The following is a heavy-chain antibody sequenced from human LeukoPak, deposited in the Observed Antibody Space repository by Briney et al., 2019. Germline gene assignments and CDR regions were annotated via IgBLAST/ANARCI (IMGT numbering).Heavy chain of an antibody. J-gene: IGHJ6*03. V-gene: IGHV4-34*01. CDR2: INHSGST. CDR3: AKGGGYEAQYYYYYLDV. CDR1: GGSFSGYY. Sequence: SETLTLTCAVYGGSFSGYYWSWIRQPPGKGLEWIGEINHSGSTNYNPSLKSRVTISVDTSKNQFSLKLSSVTAADTAVYYCAKGGGYEAQYYYYYLDVWGKGTTVTISS. D-gene: IGHD5-12*01.